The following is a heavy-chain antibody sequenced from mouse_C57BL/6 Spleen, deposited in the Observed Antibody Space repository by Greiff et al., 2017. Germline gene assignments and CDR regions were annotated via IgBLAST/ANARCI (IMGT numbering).Heavy chain of an antibody. CDR1: GYTFTDYY. CDR2: IYPGSGNT. J-gene: IGHJ2*02. Sequence: QVHVKQSGAELVRPGASVKLSCKASGYTFTDYYINWVKQRPGQGLEWIARIYPGSGNTYYNEKFNGKATLTAEKSSSTAYMLLISLTSEDFAVYFCAKYVLRRSFFDYWVQGTSLTVSS. CDR3: AKYVLRRSFFDY. D-gene: IGHD2-4*01. V-gene: IGHV1-76*01.